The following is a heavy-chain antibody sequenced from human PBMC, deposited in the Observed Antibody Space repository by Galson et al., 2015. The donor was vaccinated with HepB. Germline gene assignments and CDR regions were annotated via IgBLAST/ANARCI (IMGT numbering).Heavy chain of an antibody. CDR1: GFTFSSYA. J-gene: IGHJ5*02. CDR3: APWGGYRSNWFDP. D-gene: IGHD3-3*01. Sequence: SLRLSCAASGFTFSSYAMSWVRQAPGKGLEWVSAISGSGGSTYYADSVKGRFTISRDNSKNTLYLQMNSLRAEDTAVYYCAPWGGYRSNWFDPWGQGTLVTVSS. V-gene: IGHV3-23*01. CDR2: ISGSGGST.